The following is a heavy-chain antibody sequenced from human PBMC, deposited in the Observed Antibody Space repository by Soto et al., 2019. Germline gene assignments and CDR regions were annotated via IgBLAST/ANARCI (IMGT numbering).Heavy chain of an antibody. D-gene: IGHD4-17*01. CDR2: IIPIFGTA. CDR3: ARVNSMTTVFYDY. Sequence: EASVKVSCKASGGTFSSYAISWVRQAPGQGLEWMGGIIPIFGTANYAQKFQGRVTITADESTSTAYMELSSLRSEDTAVYYCARVNSMTTVFYDYWGQGTLVTVSS. CDR1: GGTFSSYA. J-gene: IGHJ4*02. V-gene: IGHV1-69*13.